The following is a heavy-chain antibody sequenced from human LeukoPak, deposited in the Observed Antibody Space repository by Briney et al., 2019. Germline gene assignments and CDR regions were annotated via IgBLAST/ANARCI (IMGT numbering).Heavy chain of an antibody. J-gene: IGHJ3*02. CDR2: MSNSGENT. CDR1: GFTFSSYS. V-gene: IGHV3-30*18. CDR3: AKLGSTDAFDI. Sequence: GGSLRLSCAASGFTFSSYSMQWVRQTPGKGLEWVGIMSNSGENTFYGEAVKGRFTISRDNSQNTLYLQMNSLRAEDTAVYYCAKLGSTDAFDIWGQGTMVTVSS.